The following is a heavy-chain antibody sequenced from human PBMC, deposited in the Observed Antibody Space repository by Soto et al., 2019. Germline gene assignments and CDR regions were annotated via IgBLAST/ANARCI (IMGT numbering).Heavy chain of an antibody. D-gene: IGHD5-12*01. CDR3: ARESGGATATLDYYYFYMDV. J-gene: IGHJ6*03. V-gene: IGHV1-2*04. CDR2: INPNSGVT. Sequence: QVQLVQSGAEVKKPGASVTVSCRSSGDTFTDYYMHWVRQAPGQGLEWMGWINPNSGVTKYAQKFQGWVTMTRDTSIRTVYMQLSRLRSDDTVVYYCARESGGATATLDYYYFYMDVWGTGTTVTVSS. CDR1: GDTFTDYY.